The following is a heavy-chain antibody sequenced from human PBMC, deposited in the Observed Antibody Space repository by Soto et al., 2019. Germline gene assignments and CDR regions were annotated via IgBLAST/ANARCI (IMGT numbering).Heavy chain of an antibody. V-gene: IGHV3-23*01. D-gene: IGHD2-21*01. CDR3: SDWRAGAPVNLDH. J-gene: IGHJ4*02. Sequence: EVQILESGGDLVQPGGSLRLSCVVSGLSLNNYAIAWVRHAPGKGLECVSTIDVLDGAWYSDSVRGRLAISRDVSRNTVYLPMSSLRVEDTAIYFCSDWRAGAPVNLDHWGPGTRVTVSS. CDR2: IDVLDGA. CDR1: GLSLNNYA.